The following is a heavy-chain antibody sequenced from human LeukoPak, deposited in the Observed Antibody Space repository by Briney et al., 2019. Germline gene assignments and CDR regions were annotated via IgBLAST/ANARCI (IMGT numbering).Heavy chain of an antibody. D-gene: IGHD1-26*01. V-gene: IGHV3-9*01. J-gene: IGHJ3*02. CDR3: AKDTRAIVGSAHNALDI. CDR2: ISWNSGNI. CDR1: GFSFDDYA. Sequence: GGSLRLSCAASGFSFDDYAMHWVRQAPGKGLEWVSGISWNSGNIGYADSVKGRFTISRDNAKNSLNLQMNSLRAEDTALYYCAKDTRAIVGSAHNALDIWGQGTMVTVSS.